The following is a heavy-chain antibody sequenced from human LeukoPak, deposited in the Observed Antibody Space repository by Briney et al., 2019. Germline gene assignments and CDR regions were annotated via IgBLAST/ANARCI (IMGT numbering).Heavy chain of an antibody. V-gene: IGHV4-34*01. Sequence: SETLSLTCAVYGGSFSGYYWSWIRQPPGKGLEWIGEINHSGSTNYNPSLKSRVTISVDTSKNQFSLKLSSVTAADTAVYYCARDLFTSSWYRWFDPWGQGTLVTVSS. CDR1: GGSFSGYY. D-gene: IGHD6-13*01. J-gene: IGHJ5*02. CDR2: INHSGST. CDR3: ARDLFTSSWYRWFDP.